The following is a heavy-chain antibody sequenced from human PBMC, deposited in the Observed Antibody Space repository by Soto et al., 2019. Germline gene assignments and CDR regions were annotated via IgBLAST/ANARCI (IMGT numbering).Heavy chain of an antibody. D-gene: IGHD3-16*01. V-gene: IGHV1-69*08. CDR1: GGSFSSYT. CDR2: IIPILSTT. Sequence: QVQLVQSGAEVKKPGSSVRVSCKASGGSFSSYTINWVRQAPGQGLEWMGKIIPILSTTNYAQKFQGRLTITADKSTSTAYMELSSLISVDTAVYYCATSMNMLYGFDPWGQGTLVTVSS. J-gene: IGHJ5*02. CDR3: ATSMNMLYGFDP.